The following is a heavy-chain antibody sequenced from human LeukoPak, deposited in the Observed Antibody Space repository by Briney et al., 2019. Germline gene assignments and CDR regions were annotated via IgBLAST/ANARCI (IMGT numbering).Heavy chain of an antibody. CDR3: AKGSRSYSLGYFQH. V-gene: IGHV3-30*02. CDR2: IRYDGSNK. D-gene: IGHD1-26*01. Sequence: GGSLRLSCAASGFTFSSYGMHWVRQAPGKGLEWVAFIRYDGSNKYYADSVKGRFTISRDNSKNTLYLQMNSLRAEDTAVYYCAKGSRSYSLGYFQHWGQGTLVTVSS. CDR1: GFTFSSYG. J-gene: IGHJ1*01.